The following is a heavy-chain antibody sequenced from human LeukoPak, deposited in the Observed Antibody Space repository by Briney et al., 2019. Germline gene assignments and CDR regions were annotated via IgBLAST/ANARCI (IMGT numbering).Heavy chain of an antibody. D-gene: IGHD1-26*01. CDR1: GDSVSTNSAT. Sequence: RSQTLSLTCAISGDSVSTNSATWTWLRQSPSRGLEWLGRTYYRSKWSNDYAVSMKSRITINPDTSKNQFSLQLNSVTPEDTAVYYCARLVGASWFDSWGQGTLVTVSS. CDR2: TYYRSKWSN. J-gene: IGHJ5*01. CDR3: ARLVGASWFDS. V-gene: IGHV6-1*01.